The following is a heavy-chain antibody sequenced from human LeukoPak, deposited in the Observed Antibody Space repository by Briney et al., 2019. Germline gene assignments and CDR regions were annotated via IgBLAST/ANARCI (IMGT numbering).Heavy chain of an antibody. Sequence: SEPLSLTCTVSGGSISGYYWSWLRQPPGKALEWIAYIDYTGDTNSSPSLKSRVTISVDTSKNQFSLRLNSVTAADTAFYYCARHPPGLRYFDPWGQGTLVTVSS. V-gene: IGHV4-59*08. CDR2: IDYTGDT. D-gene: IGHD3-9*01. CDR3: ARHPPGLRYFDP. CDR1: GGSISGYY. J-gene: IGHJ5*02.